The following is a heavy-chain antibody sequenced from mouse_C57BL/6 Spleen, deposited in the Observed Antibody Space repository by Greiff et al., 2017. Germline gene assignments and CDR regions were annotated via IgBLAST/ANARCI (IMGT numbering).Heavy chain of an antibody. J-gene: IGHJ4*01. CDR1: GFTFTSYW. CDR3: ARRSYGSSYAMDY. CDR2: IHHNRGST. V-gene: IGHV1-64*01. Sequence: QVQLQQPGAELVKPGASVKLSCTASGFTFTSYWMHWVKQRPGQGLEWIGMIHHNRGSTTYNEKFKSKATLTVDKSSSTAYTQLCILTSEDSAVYYCARRSYGSSYAMDYWGQGTLGTVAS. D-gene: IGHD1-1*01.